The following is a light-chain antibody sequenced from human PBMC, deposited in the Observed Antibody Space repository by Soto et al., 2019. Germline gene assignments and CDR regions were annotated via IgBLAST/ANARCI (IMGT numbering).Light chain of an antibody. CDR3: QQNGRSPT. V-gene: IGKV3-20*01. CDR1: NTVTSSY. J-gene: IGKJ2*01. CDR2: GAS. Sequence: EIVLTQSPGTLSLSPGERATLSCRASNTVTSSYLAWYQQKPGQAPRLLIYGASSRATGIPDRFSGSGSGTDFTLTISRLEPDDFAVYYCQQNGRSPTFGQGTKLESK.